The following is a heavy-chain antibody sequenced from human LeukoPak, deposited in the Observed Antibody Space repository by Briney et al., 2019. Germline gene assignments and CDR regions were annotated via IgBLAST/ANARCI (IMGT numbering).Heavy chain of an antibody. CDR3: ATDDVTTGTKTALGY. J-gene: IGHJ4*02. CDR1: GFTFTSSA. Sequence: SVKVSCKASGFTFTSSAVQWVRQARGQGLEWIGWIVVGSGNTNYAQKFQERVTINRDMSTSTAYMELSSLRSEDTAVYYCATDDVTTGTKTALGYWDQGTLVTVSS. CDR2: IVVGSGNT. D-gene: IGHD1-1*01. V-gene: IGHV1-58*01.